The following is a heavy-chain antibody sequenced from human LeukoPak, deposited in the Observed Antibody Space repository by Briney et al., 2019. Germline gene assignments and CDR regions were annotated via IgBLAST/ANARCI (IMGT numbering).Heavy chain of an antibody. V-gene: IGHV1-69*13. CDR3: ARCYRSLYYYYGVDV. CDR2: IIPIFGTA. CDR1: GGTFSNYA. D-gene: IGHD2-15*01. Sequence: SVKVFCKASGGTFSNYAISWVRQAPGQGLEWMGGIIPIFGTANYAQKFQGRVTITADESTSTAYMELSSLRSEDTAVYYCARCYRSLYYYYGVDVWGQGTTVTVSS. J-gene: IGHJ6*02.